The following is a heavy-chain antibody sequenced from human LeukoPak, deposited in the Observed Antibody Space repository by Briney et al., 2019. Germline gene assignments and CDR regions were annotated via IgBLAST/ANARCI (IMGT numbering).Heavy chain of an antibody. D-gene: IGHD3-22*01. CDR1: GFTFSSYS. V-gene: IGHV3-21*01. CDR2: ISSSSSYI. Sequence: GGSLRLSCAASGFTFSSYSMNWVRQAPGKGLEWVSSISSSSSYIYYAVSVKGRFTISRDNAKNSLYLQMNSLRAEDTALYYCARDMDSSGYLDYWGQGTLVTVSS. J-gene: IGHJ4*02. CDR3: ARDMDSSGYLDY.